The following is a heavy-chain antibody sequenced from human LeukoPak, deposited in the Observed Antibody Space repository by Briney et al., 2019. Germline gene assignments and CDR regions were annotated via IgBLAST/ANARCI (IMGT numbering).Heavy chain of an antibody. D-gene: IGHD1-26*01. V-gene: IGHV4-39*01. J-gene: IGHJ4*02. CDR2: IYYSGST. Sequence: PSETLSLTCTVSGGSISSSSYYWGWSRQPPGKGLEWIGSIYYSGSTYYNPSLKSRVTISVDTSKNQFSLKLSSVTAADTAVYYCARSYSGTFDYWGQGTLVTVSS. CDR3: ARSYSGTFDY. CDR1: GGSISSSSYY.